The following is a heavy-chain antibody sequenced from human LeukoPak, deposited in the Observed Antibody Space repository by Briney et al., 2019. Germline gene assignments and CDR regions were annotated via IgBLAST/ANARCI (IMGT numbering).Heavy chain of an antibody. D-gene: IGHD3-3*01. J-gene: IGHJ6*03. CDR1: GFTFSSYS. CDR2: ISSSSSYI. Sequence: GGSLRLSCAASGFTFSSYSMNWVRQAPGKGLEWVSSISSSSSYIYYADSVKGRFTISRDNAKNSLYLQMNSLRAEDTAVYYCARSASIWSGYYPVDYYYYMDVWGQGTTVTVSS. V-gene: IGHV3-21*01. CDR3: ARSASIWSGYYPVDYYYYMDV.